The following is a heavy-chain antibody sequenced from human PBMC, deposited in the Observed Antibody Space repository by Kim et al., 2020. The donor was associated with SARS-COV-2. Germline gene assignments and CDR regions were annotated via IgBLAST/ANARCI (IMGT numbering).Heavy chain of an antibody. J-gene: IGHJ4*02. CDR1: GFTFSSYA. CDR3: VKGLKGGYYDYVWGSYRYPLDY. Sequence: GGSLRLSCSASGFTFSSYAMHWVRQAPGKGLEYVSAISSNGGSTYYADSVKGRFTISRDNSKNTLYLQMSSLRAEDTAVYYCVKGLKGGYYDYVWGSYRYPLDYWGQGTLVTVSS. CDR2: ISSNGGST. V-gene: IGHV3-64D*06. D-gene: IGHD3-16*02.